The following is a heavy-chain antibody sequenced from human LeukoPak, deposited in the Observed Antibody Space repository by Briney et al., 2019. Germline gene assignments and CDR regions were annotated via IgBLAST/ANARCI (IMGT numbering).Heavy chain of an antibody. CDR3: ARTARHLDY. V-gene: IGHV3-11*04. J-gene: IGHJ4*02. D-gene: IGHD5-18*01. CDR2: ISGSGTDI. CDR1: GFTFDDYA. Sequence: GGPLRLSCAAFGFTFDDYAMHWVRQAPGKGLECLSYISGSGTDINYADSVRGRFTISRDNAKNLLYLQMNDLRLEDTAVYYCARTARHLDYWGQGTLVTVSS.